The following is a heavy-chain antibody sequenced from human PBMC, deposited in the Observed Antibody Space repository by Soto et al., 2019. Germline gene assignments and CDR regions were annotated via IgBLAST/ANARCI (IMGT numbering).Heavy chain of an antibody. V-gene: IGHV3-30-3*01. Sequence: QVQLVESGGGVVQPGRSLRLSCAASGFTFSSYAMHWVRQAPGKGLEWVAVISYDGSNKYYADSVKGRFTISRDNSKNTLYLQMNSLRAEDTAVYYCASASGYDYLDSGMHVWGQGTTVTVSS. CDR2: ISYDGSNK. J-gene: IGHJ6*02. D-gene: IGHD5-12*01. CDR1: GFTFSSYA. CDR3: ASASGYDYLDSGMHV.